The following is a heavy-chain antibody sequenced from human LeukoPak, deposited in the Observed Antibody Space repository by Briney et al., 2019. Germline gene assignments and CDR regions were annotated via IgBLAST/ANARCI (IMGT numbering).Heavy chain of an antibody. Sequence: GGSLRLSCAASGYTFSSYDMSWVRQAPGKGLEWVSDINGSGGSKYYADSARGRITNSRDNLKNTLYLQKNTLSAEDTAVYYCAKPLTVTNDRFDCWGQGTLVTVSS. D-gene: IGHD4-17*01. CDR3: AKPLTVTNDRFDC. CDR2: INGSGGSK. V-gene: IGHV3-23*01. CDR1: GYTFSSYD. J-gene: IGHJ5*01.